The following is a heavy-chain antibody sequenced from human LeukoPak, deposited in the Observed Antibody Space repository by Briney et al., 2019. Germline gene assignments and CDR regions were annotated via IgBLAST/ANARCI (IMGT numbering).Heavy chain of an antibody. D-gene: IGHD3-22*01. V-gene: IGHV1-46*01. Sequence: ASVKVSCKASGYTFTSYYMHWVRQAPGQGLEWMGIINPSGGGTSYAQKFQGRVTMTRDTSTNTVYMELSSLISDDTAVYYCARGAGSSGYKYWGQGSLVTVSS. J-gene: IGHJ4*02. CDR2: INPSGGGT. CDR1: GYTFTSYY. CDR3: ARGAGSSGYKY.